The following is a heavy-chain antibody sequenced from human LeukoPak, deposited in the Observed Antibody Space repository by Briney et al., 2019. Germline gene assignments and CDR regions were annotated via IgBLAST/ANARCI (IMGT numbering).Heavy chain of an antibody. V-gene: IGHV4-38-2*02. CDR3: ARDPRGAVAGFGFDY. CDR2: IYHSGST. D-gene: IGHD6-19*01. CDR1: GYSISSGYY. J-gene: IGHJ4*02. Sequence: SETLSLTCAVSGYSISSGYYWGWIRQPPGKGLEWIGSIYHSGSTYYNPSLKSRVTISVDTSKNQFSLKLSPVTAAGTAVYYCARDPRGAVAGFGFDYWGQGTLVTVSS.